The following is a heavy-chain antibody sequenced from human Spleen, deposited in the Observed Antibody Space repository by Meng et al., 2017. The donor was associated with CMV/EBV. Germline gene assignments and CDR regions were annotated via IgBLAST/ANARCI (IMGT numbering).Heavy chain of an antibody. V-gene: IGHV1-2*02. CDR1: GYTFTAYL. J-gene: IGHJ5*02. D-gene: IGHD2-2*01. CDR2: INPSSGDT. Sequence: SGYTFTAYLMHWVRQAPGQGLEWMGWINPSSGDTKYAQRFQGRVTMTRDTSISTAYMELSRLTSDDTTIYYCARSYDIVVDNNFFDPWGQGSLVTVSS. CDR3: ARSYDIVVDNNFFDP.